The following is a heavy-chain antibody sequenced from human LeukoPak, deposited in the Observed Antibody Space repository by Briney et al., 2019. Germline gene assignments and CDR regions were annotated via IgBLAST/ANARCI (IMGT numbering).Heavy chain of an antibody. J-gene: IGHJ4*02. CDR2: ISSSGSSI. CDR3: ARCTTGRTFGSLREIKRSREIDY. D-gene: IGHD1-1*01. Sequence: GGSLRLSCAASGFTFSTFAMIWVRQPPGKGLEWVSTISSSGSSIFYAASVKGRFTISRDNAKNSLYLQMNSLRVEDTAVYYCARCTTGRTFGSLREIKRSREIDYWGQGTLVTVSS. V-gene: IGHV3-21*01. CDR1: GFTFSTFA.